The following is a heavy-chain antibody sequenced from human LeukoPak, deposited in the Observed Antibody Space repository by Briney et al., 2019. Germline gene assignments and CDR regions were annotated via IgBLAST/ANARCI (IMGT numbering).Heavy chain of an antibody. CDR1: GFTFSSYE. J-gene: IGHJ5*02. CDR2: ISSSGSTI. V-gene: IGHV3-48*03. Sequence: GGSLRLSCAASGFTFSSYEMNWVRQAPGKGLEWVSYISSSGSTIYYADSVKGRFTISRDNAKNSLYLQMNSLRAEDTAVYYCAKDIGANYYDSSGSVPLDPWGQGTLVTVSS. D-gene: IGHD3-22*01. CDR3: AKDIGANYYDSSGSVPLDP.